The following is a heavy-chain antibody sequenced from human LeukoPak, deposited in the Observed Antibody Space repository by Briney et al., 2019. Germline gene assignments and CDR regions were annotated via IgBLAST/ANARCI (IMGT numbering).Heavy chain of an antibody. Sequence: SETLSLTCAVYGGSFSGYYWSWIRQPPGKGLECIGEINHSGSTNYNPSLKSRVTISVDTSKNQFSLKLSSVTAADTAVYYCARSSRELRGYAPWELMPPFDYWGQGTLVTVSS. J-gene: IGHJ4*02. V-gene: IGHV4-34*01. CDR3: ARSSRELRGYAPWELMPPFDY. D-gene: IGHD4-23*01. CDR2: INHSGST. CDR1: GGSFSGYY.